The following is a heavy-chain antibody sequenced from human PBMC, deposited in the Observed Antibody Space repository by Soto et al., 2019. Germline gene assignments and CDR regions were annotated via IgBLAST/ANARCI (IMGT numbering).Heavy chain of an antibody. CDR2: IYHSGST. V-gene: IGHV4-4*02. D-gene: IGHD1-26*01. Sequence: SETLSLTCAVSGGCISSSNWWSCVRQPPGKGLEWIGEIYHSGSTNYNPSLKSRVTISVDKSKNQFSLKLSSVTAADTAVYYCARVGGRPFYFDDWGQGTLVTVSS. CDR1: GGCISSSNW. CDR3: ARVGGRPFYFDD. J-gene: IGHJ4*02.